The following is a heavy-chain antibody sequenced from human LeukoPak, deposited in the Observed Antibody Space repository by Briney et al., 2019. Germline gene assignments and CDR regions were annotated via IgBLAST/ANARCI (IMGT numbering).Heavy chain of an antibody. CDR3: ARQPLHYDSSGYRFGGLFDY. D-gene: IGHD3-22*01. V-gene: IGHV4-39*01. CDR2: IYYSGST. J-gene: IGHJ4*02. CDR1: GXSISSSSYY. Sequence: SETLSLTCTVSGXSISSSSYYWGWIRQPPGKGLEWIGSIYYSGSTYYNPSLKSRVTISVDTSKNQFSLQLSSVTAADTAVYYCARQPLHYDSSGYRFGGLFDYWGQGTLVTVSS.